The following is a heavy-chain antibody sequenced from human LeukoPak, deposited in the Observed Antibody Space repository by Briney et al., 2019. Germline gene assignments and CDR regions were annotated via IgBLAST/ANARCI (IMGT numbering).Heavy chain of an antibody. D-gene: IGHD2-2*01. J-gene: IGHJ5*02. V-gene: IGHV1-18*01. CDR2: ISAYNGNT. Sequence: ASVQVSCKASGYTFTSYGISWVRQAPGQGLEWMGWISAYNGNTNYAQKLQGRVTMTTDTSTSTAYMELRSLRSDDTAVYYCARDSPIVVVPAAMALFDPWGQGTLVTVSS. CDR1: GYTFTSYG. CDR3: ARDSPIVVVPAAMALFDP.